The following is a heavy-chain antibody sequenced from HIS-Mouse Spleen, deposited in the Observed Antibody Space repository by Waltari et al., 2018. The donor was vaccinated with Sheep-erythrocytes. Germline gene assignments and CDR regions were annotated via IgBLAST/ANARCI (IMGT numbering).Heavy chain of an antibody. V-gene: IGHV3-21*01. CDR2: ISSSSSYI. CDR3: ARDTGTDAFDI. CDR1: GFTFSSYS. D-gene: IGHD1-1*01. Sequence: EVQLVESGGGLVKPGGSLRLSCSASGFTFSSYSINWVRQAPGKGLEWVSSISSSSSYIYYADSVKGRFTISRDNAKNSLYLQMNSLRAEDTAVYYCARDTGTDAFDIWGQGTMVTVSS. J-gene: IGHJ3*02.